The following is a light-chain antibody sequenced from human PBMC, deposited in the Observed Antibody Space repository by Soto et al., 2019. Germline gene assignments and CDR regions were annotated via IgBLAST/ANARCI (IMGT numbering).Light chain of an antibody. CDR3: QQRSKT. CDR1: QSVSDS. V-gene: IGKV3-11*01. CDR2: DAS. J-gene: IGKJ2*01. Sequence: EVVLTQFTATLSLSPGEGATLSCRASQSVSDSLAWYQQKPGQPPRLLIYDASKRATGIPARFSGGGSGTDFTLTISSLEPEDFAVYYCQQRSKTFGQGTRLGI.